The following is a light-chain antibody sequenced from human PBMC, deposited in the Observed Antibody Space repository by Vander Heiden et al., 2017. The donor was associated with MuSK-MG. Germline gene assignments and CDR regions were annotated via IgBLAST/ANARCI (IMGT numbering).Light chain of an antibody. Sequence: EIQMTQSPSSLSASIGDRVTITCRASQTISSHLNWYQQKPGKAPKLLIYAASSLQSGVPSRFSGSGSGTDFTLTISSLQPEDFATYYCQQSDSTPLTFGQGTKLEIK. CDR2: AAS. J-gene: IGKJ2*01. CDR1: QTISSH. V-gene: IGKV1-39*01. CDR3: QQSDSTPLT.